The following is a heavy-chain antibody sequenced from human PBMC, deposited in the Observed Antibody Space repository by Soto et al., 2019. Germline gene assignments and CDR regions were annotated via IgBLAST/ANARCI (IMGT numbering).Heavy chain of an antibody. V-gene: IGHV4-34*01. Sequence: SETLSLTCAVYGGSFSGYYWSWIRQPPGKGLEWIGEINHSGSTNYNPSLKSRVTISVDTSKNTLYLQMNSLRADDTAVYYCASGGIAVHWGQGTLVTVSS. CDR2: INHSGST. CDR1: GGSFSGYY. D-gene: IGHD6-19*01. J-gene: IGHJ4*02. CDR3: ASGGIAVH.